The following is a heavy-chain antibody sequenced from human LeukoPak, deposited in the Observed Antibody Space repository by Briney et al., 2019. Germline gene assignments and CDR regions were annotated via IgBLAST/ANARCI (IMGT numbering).Heavy chain of an antibody. Sequence: PGGSLRLSCAASGFSFSSYSMNWVRQAPGKGLEWVSSISSTSSYIYYADSVKGRFTISRDNTNNSLYLQMNSLRAEDTAVYYCARASSGWAVDLFYFDYWGQGTLVTVSS. CDR2: ISSTSSYI. CDR1: GFSFSSYS. D-gene: IGHD6-19*01. J-gene: IGHJ4*02. V-gene: IGHV3-21*01. CDR3: ARASSGWAVDLFYFDY.